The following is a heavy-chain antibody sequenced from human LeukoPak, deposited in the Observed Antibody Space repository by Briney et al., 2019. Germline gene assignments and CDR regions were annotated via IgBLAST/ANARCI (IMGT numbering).Heavy chain of an antibody. Sequence: SDTLSLTCNVSGGSITSHYWNWIRQPPGEGLEWLGYIYHTGISKFHPSLKSRVSMSVDTAKNQFFLKVNSVTAADTAVYHCARSVDYFDNTGPHMMFDYWGQGSLVTVSS. CDR3: ARSVDYFDNTGPHMMFDY. J-gene: IGHJ4*02. CDR2: IYHTGIS. CDR1: GGSITSHY. V-gene: IGHV4-59*07. D-gene: IGHD3-22*01.